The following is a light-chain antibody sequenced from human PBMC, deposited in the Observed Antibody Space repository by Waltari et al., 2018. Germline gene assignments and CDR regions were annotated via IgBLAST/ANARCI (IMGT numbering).Light chain of an antibody. CDR1: QSVSSY. J-gene: IGKJ2*03. CDR2: GAS. V-gene: IGKV3-11*01. CDR3: YQHSSGYS. Sequence: VILTQSPATLSLSPGERATLSCRASQSVSSYLAWYQPKPGQAPRLLIYGASSRATGIPDRFSGSRSGTDFTLTISSLEPEDVGVYHCYQHSSGYSFGQGTKVEIK.